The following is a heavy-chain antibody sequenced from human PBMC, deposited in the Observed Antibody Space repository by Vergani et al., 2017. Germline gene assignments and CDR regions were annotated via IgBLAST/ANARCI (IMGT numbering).Heavy chain of an antibody. V-gene: IGHV3-23*01. CDR1: GFTFSSYA. D-gene: IGHD1-1*01. Sequence: EVQLLESGGGLVQPGGSLTLSCAASGFTFSSYAMTWVRQAPGKGLEWVSVITSGGSTYYADSVKGRFTVSRDDSKSTVYLQMNSLRPEDTAVYYCAKERPPYCYYGMDVWGQGTAVTVSS. CDR2: ITSGGST. CDR3: AKERPPYCYYGMDV. J-gene: IGHJ6*02.